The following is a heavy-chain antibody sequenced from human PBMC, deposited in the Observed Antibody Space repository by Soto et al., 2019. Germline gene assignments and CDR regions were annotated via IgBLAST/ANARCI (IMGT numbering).Heavy chain of an antibody. V-gene: IGHV4-39*01. J-gene: IGHJ5*02. CDR3: ARHAILWVPSAIGP. CDR2: IFYSGTT. Sequence: PSETLSLTCXVSGGSISTSSYYWGWIRQPPGKGLEWIGCIFYSGTTYYNPSLKSRVTISVDTSKNQFALKLSSVTVGDTAIYYCARHAILWVPSAIGPWGQGALVTVSS. D-gene: IGHD2-2*01. CDR1: GGSISTSSYY.